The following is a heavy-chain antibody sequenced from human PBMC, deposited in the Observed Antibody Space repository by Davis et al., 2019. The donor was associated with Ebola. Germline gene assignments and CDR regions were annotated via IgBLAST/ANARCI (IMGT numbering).Heavy chain of an antibody. J-gene: IGHJ6*04. Sequence: MPSETLSLTCTVSGGFLSNFYWSWVRQTPGKGLEWIGYVYYSGSTNYNPSLKSRVTISVDTSKKLFYLNLNYVTAAVTGVYYCSRDCGSGGRWDYSNTCGLDVWGKGTTVTVSS. CDR3: SRDCGSGGRWDYSNTCGLDV. V-gene: IGHV4-59*01. CDR2: VYYSGST. CDR1: GGFLSNFY. D-gene: IGHD3-10*01.